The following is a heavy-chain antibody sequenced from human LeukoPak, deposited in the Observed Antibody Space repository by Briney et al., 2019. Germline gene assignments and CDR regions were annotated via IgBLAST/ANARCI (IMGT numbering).Heavy chain of an antibody. D-gene: IGHD5-12*01. Sequence: SVKVSCKASGGTFSSYAISLVRQAPGQGLEWMGRIIPIFGTANYAQKFQGRVTITTDESTSTAYMELSSLRSEDTAVYYCAGGYAYYYYYYMDVWGKGTTVTVSS. CDR1: GGTFSSYA. CDR3: AGGYAYYYYYYMDV. CDR2: IIPIFGTA. V-gene: IGHV1-69*05. J-gene: IGHJ6*03.